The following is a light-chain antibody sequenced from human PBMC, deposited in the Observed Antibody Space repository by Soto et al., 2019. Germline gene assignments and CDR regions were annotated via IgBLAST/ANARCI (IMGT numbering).Light chain of an antibody. CDR2: DAS. CDR1: QTVGTY. V-gene: IGKV3-11*01. J-gene: IGKJ5*01. Sequence: EIVLTQFPATLSLSPGETATLSCRASQTVGTYLAWYQQKPGQAPRLLISDASNRAPSVPTRFSGSGSGTDFTLTISSLEPEDFAVYFCQQRNNWPRITFGQGTRLEIK. CDR3: QQRNNWPRIT.